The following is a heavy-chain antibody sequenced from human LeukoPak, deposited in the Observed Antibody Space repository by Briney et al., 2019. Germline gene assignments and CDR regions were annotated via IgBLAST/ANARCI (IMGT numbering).Heavy chain of an antibody. CDR1: GGSFEHYF. J-gene: IGHJ4*02. V-gene: IGHV4-59*01. Sequence: SETLSLTCTVSGGSFEHYFWSWIRQPPGKGLEFIGYVYYTGSTDYSPSLKSRLTISADTSKNQFSLKLSSVTAAGTAVYYCASHRRSHGAEYWGQGTLVTVSS. CDR3: ASHRRSHGAEY. D-gene: IGHD5-18*01. CDR2: VYYTGST.